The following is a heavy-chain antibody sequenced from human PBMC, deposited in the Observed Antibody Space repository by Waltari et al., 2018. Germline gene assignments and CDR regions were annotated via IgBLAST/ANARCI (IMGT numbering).Heavy chain of an antibody. D-gene: IGHD2-15*01. V-gene: IGHV4-38-2*01. CDR3: ARRIGGGYCSGGSCYHYYFDY. J-gene: IGHJ4*02. CDR2: IYHSGSN. CDR1: GYSISSGYY. Sequence: QVQLQESGPGLVKPSETLSLTCAVSGYSISSGYYWGWIRQPPGKGLEWIGSIYHSGSNYYNPSRKSRVTISGDTSQNQFALKLSSVTAADTAVYYCARRIGGGYCSGGSCYHYYFDYWGQGTLVTVSS.